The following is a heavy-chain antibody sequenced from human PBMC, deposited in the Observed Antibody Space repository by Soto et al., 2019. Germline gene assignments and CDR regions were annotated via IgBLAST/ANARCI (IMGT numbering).Heavy chain of an antibody. J-gene: IGHJ2*01. Sequence: QMQLIQSGAEVKKPGASVKVSCKASGYTFIDYYLHWVRQAPGQGLEWMGWINPKTGDTKYAQKFQGWVTMSRDTSISTAYMEVSGLQSDDTAVYYCARDYCGGDCPGIWYFDLWGRGTLVIVSS. CDR2: INPKTGDT. CDR3: ARDYCGGDCPGIWYFDL. CDR1: GYTFIDYY. D-gene: IGHD2-21*01. V-gene: IGHV1-2*04.